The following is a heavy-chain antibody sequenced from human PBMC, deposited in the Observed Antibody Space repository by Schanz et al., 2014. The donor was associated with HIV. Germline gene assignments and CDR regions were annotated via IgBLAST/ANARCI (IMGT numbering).Heavy chain of an antibody. CDR3: ARESNPYDILTDLYGMDV. CDR1: GGTFSIYA. CDR2: ISPFNGKT. J-gene: IGHJ6*02. Sequence: QVQLVQSGAEWRRPGASVTVSCKASGGTFSIYAISWVRQAPGQGLEWMGWISPFNGKTTYARNLQGRVTMSTDTFTSKAYLELRSLRSDDTAVYYCARESNPYDILTDLYGMDVWGQGTTVTVSS. D-gene: IGHD3-9*01. V-gene: IGHV1-18*01.